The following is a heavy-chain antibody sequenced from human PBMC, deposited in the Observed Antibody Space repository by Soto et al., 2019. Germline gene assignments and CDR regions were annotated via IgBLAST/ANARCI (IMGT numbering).Heavy chain of an antibody. J-gene: IGHJ4*02. CDR3: VRASMPKAHFDS. V-gene: IGHV4-4*07. CDR2: MHTSGST. Sequence: SESLSLTCAVSGCSISGYYWSWIRQSAGMGLEWIGRMHTSGSTNYNPSLKSRVTFSVDMSKNQISLKLTSVTAADTALYYCVRASMPKAHFDSWGQGTLVTAPQ. D-gene: IGHD2-2*01. CDR1: GCSISGYY.